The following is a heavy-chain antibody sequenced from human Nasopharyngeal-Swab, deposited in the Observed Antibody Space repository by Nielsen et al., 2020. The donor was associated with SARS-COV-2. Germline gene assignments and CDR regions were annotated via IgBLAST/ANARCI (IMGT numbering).Heavy chain of an antibody. CDR1: GFTFSSYA. CDR2: ISYDGSNK. V-gene: IGHV3-30*14. J-gene: IGHJ3*02. CDR3: ARGGNDYGDYDAFDI. D-gene: IGHD4-17*01. Sequence: GESLKISCAASGFTFSSYAMHWVRQAPGKGLEWVAVISYDGSNKYYADSVKGRFTISRHNSRNTLYLQMNSLRAEDTAVYYCARGGNDYGDYDAFDIWGQGTMVTVSS.